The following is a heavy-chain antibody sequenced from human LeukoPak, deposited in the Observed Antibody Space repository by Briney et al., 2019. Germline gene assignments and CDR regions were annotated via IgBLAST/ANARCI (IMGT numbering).Heavy chain of an antibody. Sequence: SETLSLTCTVSGASISSGSYYWSWIRQPAGKGLEWIGSIYYTGNTYYNASLKSRVTISIDTSKNQFSLKLTSVTAADTAVYYCAKQTGSGLFILPGGQGTLVTVSS. CDR1: GASISSGSYY. D-gene: IGHD3/OR15-3a*01. V-gene: IGHV4-39*01. CDR3: AKQTGSGLFILP. CDR2: IYYTGNT. J-gene: IGHJ4*02.